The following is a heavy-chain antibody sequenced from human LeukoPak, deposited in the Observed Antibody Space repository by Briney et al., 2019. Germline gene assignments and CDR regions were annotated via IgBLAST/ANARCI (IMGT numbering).Heavy chain of an antibody. V-gene: IGHV4-4*02. J-gene: IGHJ3*02. CDR2: IHHTEGT. D-gene: IGHD6-13*01. CDR3: AREHIAADTRDAFDI. Sequence: KPSETLSLTCAVSGGSINITNWWSWVRQPPGKGLEWIGEIHHTEGTNYNPSLKSRVTISLEKSKNQFSVKLSSVTAADTAVYYCAREHIAADTRDAFDIWGQGTMVTVSS. CDR1: GGSINITNW.